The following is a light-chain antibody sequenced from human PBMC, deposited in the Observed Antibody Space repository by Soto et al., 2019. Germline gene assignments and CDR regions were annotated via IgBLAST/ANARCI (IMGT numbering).Light chain of an antibody. CDR2: EVS. CDR3: SSYTNSSVFV. J-gene: IGLJ1*01. V-gene: IGLV2-14*01. Sequence: SVLTQPASVSGSPGQSITISCTRTSSDVGGYNYVSWYQQHPGKAPKLMIYEVSNRPSGVSHRFSGSKSGHTASLTISGLRAEDDADYYCSSYTNSSVFVFGTGAKGILL. CDR1: SSDVGGYNY.